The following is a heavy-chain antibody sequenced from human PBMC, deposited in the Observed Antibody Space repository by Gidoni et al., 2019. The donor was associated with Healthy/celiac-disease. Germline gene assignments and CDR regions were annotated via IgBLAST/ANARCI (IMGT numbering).Heavy chain of an antibody. Sequence: EVQLVESGGGWVQPGGSLRLSCSASGFTFNNYAMHWVRQAPGKGLEYVSTISGSGGSTYYGDSVKGRFSISRDKSKNTLYLQMSSLRAEDTAVYYCVKGGIGAAFDIWGQGTMVTVSS. CDR3: VKGGIGAAFDI. CDR1: GFTFNNYA. CDR2: ISGSGGST. D-gene: IGHD6-13*01. V-gene: IGHV3-64D*06. J-gene: IGHJ3*02.